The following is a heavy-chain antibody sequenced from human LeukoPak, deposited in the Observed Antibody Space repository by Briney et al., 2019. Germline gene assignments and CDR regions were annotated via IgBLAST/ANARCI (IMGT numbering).Heavy chain of an antibody. CDR1: GGSISSSSYY. Sequence: SETLSLTCTVSGGSISSSSYYWGWIRQPPGKGLEWIGSIYYSGSTYYNPSLKSRVTISVDTSKNQFSLKLSSVTAADTAVYYCARDPSPYYFDYWGQGTLVTVSS. V-gene: IGHV4-39*07. CDR3: ARDPSPYYFDY. CDR2: IYYSGST. J-gene: IGHJ4*02.